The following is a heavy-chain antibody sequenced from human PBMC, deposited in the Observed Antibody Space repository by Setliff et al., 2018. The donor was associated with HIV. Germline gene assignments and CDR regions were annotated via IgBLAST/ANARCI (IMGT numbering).Heavy chain of an antibody. CDR1: GGSFSGSY. V-gene: IGHV4-34*01. J-gene: IGHJ6*03. D-gene: IGHD1-26*01. CDR3: ARGQDLGATWTGYYYYYMDV. Sequence: PSETLSLTCAVYGGSFSGSYWSWIRQPPGKGLEWIGEINHSGSTNYNPSLKSRVTISVDTYKNQFSLKVTSVTAADTAVYYCARGQDLGATWTGYYYYYMDVWGKGTTVTVSS. CDR2: INHSGST.